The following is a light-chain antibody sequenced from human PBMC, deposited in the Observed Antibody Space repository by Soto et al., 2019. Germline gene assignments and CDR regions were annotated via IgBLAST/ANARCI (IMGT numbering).Light chain of an antibody. CDR1: SSNIGSNY. CDR3: AAWDDSLSGRV. V-gene: IGLV1-47*01. Sequence: QSVLTQPPSASGTPGQRVTISCSGSSSNIGSNYVYWYQQLPGTAPKLLIYRNDQRPSXVPDRFSGSKSGTSASLDISGLXXXXXXXXYCAAWDDSLSGRVFGGGTKLTVL. CDR2: RND. J-gene: IGLJ2*01.